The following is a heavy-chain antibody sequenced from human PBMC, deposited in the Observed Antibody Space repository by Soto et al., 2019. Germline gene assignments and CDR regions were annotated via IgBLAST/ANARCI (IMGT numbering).Heavy chain of an antibody. Sequence: ASVKVSCKASGYTFTSYYMHWVRQAPGQGLEWMGIINPSGGSTSYAQKLQGRVTMTRDTSTSTVYMELSSLRSEDTAVYYCARVGDYYDSSGYLDYWGQGTLVTVSS. D-gene: IGHD3-22*01. CDR2: INPSGGST. CDR1: GYTFTSYY. J-gene: IGHJ4*02. CDR3: ARVGDYYDSSGYLDY. V-gene: IGHV1-46*01.